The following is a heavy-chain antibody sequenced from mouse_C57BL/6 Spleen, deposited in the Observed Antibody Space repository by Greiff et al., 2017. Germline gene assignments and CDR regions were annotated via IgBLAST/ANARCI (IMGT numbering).Heavy chain of an antibody. Sequence: VQLKESGAELARPGASVKMSCKASGYTFTSYTMHWVKQRPGQGLEWIGYINPSSGYTKYNQKFKDKATLTADKSSSTAYMQLSSLTSEDSAVYYCARGSVTTRYFDYWGQGTTLTVSS. V-gene: IGHV1-4*01. D-gene: IGHD2-2*01. CDR3: ARGSVTTRYFDY. CDR1: GYTFTSYT. CDR2: INPSSGYT. J-gene: IGHJ2*01.